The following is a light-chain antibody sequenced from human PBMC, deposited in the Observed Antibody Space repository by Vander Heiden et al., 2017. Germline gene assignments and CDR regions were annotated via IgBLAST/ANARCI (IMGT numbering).Light chain of an antibody. CDR1: SSDIGFYNY. Sequence: IIISCTGTSSDIGFYNYVSWYQHHPGKGPKLIIYDVTHRPSGVSNRFSGSKSGNTASLTISGLQAEDEADYYCNSYTTSRTYVFGSGTKVT. CDR3: NSYTTSRTYV. J-gene: IGLJ1*01. V-gene: IGLV2-14*03. CDR2: DVT.